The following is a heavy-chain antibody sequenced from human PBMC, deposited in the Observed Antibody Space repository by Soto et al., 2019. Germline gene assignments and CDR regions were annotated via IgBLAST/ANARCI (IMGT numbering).Heavy chain of an antibody. D-gene: IGHD3-16*01. J-gene: IGHJ4*02. CDR2: ISSSGNTI. V-gene: IGHV3-48*01. CDR1: GFTFSSYN. CDR3: AGVLSSDYICSLAF. Sequence: GGSLRLSCAGSGFTFSSYNMHWVRQAPGKGLEWVSYISSSGNTIYYADSVKGRFTISRDNVNSSLYLQMDSLRAEDTAEYYCAGVLSSDYICSLAFWGQGALVTVSS.